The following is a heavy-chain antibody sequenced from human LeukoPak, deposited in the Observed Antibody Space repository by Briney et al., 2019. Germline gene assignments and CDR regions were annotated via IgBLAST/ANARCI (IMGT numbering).Heavy chain of an antibody. D-gene: IGHD3-3*01. CDR1: GGSISSHY. J-gene: IGHJ6*02. CDR3: ARDSITIFGVAHYYYGMDV. CDR2: IYYSGST. Sequence: PSETLSLTCTVSGGSISSHYWSWIRQPPGKGLEWIGYIYYSGSTNYNPSLKSRVTISVDTSKNQFSLKLSSVTAADTAVYYCARDSITIFGVAHYYYGMDVWGQGTTVTVSS. V-gene: IGHV4-59*11.